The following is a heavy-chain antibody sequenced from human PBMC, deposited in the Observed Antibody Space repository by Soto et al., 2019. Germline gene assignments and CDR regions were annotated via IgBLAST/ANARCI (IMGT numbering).Heavy chain of an antibody. CDR3: TMSTYISGPPDY. J-gene: IGHJ4*02. V-gene: IGHV4-59*01. D-gene: IGHD3-16*01. Sequence: PSETLSLTCTVSGASISDYYCSWIRQSPGKGMEWIGYMYYSRSTTHNPSLESRVTISVDTSKNQFSLKLTSVTAADTALYYCTMSTYISGPPDYWGQGALVTVSS. CDR1: GASISDYY. CDR2: MYYSRST.